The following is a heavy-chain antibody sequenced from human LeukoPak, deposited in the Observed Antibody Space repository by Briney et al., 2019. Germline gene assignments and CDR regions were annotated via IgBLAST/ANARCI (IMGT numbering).Heavy chain of an antibody. Sequence: PGGSLRLSCAASGFTFSSYWMHWVRQAPGKGLVWVSRINSDGSSTSYADSVKGRFTISRDNAKNTLYLQMNSLRAEDTAVYYCARGVVRWLQLSSLDYWGQGTLVTVSS. CDR2: INSDGSST. D-gene: IGHD5-24*01. CDR1: GFTFSSYW. CDR3: ARGVVRWLQLSSLDY. J-gene: IGHJ4*02. V-gene: IGHV3-74*01.